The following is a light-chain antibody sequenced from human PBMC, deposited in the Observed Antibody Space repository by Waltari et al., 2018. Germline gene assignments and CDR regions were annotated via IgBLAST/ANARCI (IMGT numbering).Light chain of an antibody. Sequence: DIQMTQSPSSVSASVGDRVTITCRASKDIATWLGWYQHKIGKAPKLLIYTGSSLQSGVPPRFSGSGSGTDFTLTISRLQPEDSATYYCQQTTSFPLTFGGGTKVEIK. J-gene: IGKJ4*01. CDR3: QQTTSFPLT. CDR2: TGS. CDR1: KDIATW. V-gene: IGKV1-12*01.